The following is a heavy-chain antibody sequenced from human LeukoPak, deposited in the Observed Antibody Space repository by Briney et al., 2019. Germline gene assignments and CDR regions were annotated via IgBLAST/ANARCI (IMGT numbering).Heavy chain of an antibody. Sequence: ASVKVSCKASGYTFTSYAMNWVRQAPGQGLEWMGGIIPIFGTANYAQKFQGRVTITADESTSTAYMELSSLRSEDTAVYYCAPMEAAGKSHWGQGTLVTVSS. V-gene: IGHV1-69*13. D-gene: IGHD6-13*01. CDR2: IIPIFGTA. CDR3: APMEAAGKSH. CDR1: GYTFTSYA. J-gene: IGHJ4*02.